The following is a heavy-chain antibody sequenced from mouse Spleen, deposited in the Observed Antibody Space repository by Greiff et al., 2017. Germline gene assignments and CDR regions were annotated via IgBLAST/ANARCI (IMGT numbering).Heavy chain of an antibody. CDR3: ARWGLRRDVDY. J-gene: IGHJ4*01. Sequence: VQLKQSGPELVKPGASVKISCKASGYSFTGYYMNWVKQSPEKSLEWIGEINPSTGGTTYNQKFKAKATLTVDKSSSTAYMQLKSLTSEDSAVYYCARWGLRRDVDYWGQGTSVTVSS. CDR1: GYSFTGYY. CDR2: INPSTGGT. V-gene: IGHV1-42*01. D-gene: IGHD2-2*01.